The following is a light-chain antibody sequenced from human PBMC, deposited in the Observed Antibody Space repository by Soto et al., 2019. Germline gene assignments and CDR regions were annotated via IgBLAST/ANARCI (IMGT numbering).Light chain of an antibody. CDR2: AAS. J-gene: IGKJ4*01. V-gene: IGKV1-39*01. CDR3: QQSYSTPLT. Sequence: DIPMTQSPSSLSASVGDRVTITCRASQSISSYLNWYQQKPGKAPKLLIYAASSLQSGVPSRFSGSGSGTDFTLPISSLQPEDFATYYYQQSYSTPLTFCGGTKVEIK. CDR1: QSISSY.